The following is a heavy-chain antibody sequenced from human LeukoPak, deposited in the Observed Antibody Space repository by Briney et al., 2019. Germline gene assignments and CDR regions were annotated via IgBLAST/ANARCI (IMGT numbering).Heavy chain of an antibody. CDR3: ARDLHYYVAIDL. Sequence: GGSLRLSCAASGFTFSAYAMTWVRQAPGKGLEWVSSIGSDNKPHYSESVQGRFAISRDNSKSMLFLQLNSLRAEDTALYYCARDLHYYVAIDLWGQGTTVSVSS. CDR1: GFTFSAYA. J-gene: IGHJ6*02. V-gene: IGHV3-23*01. D-gene: IGHD3-10*02. CDR2: IGSDNKP.